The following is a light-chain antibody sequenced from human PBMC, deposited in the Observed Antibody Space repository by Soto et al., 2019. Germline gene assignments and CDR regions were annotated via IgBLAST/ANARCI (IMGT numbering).Light chain of an antibody. Sequence: IQMTQSPSSLSASVGDRVTITCRASQAISNSLAWYQQKPGKVPKLLMYSASTLQSGVPSRFSGSGSGTDFTLTFSSLQPEDVATYYCQKYNIAPWTFGQGTTVEI. CDR3: QKYNIAPWT. V-gene: IGKV1-27*01. CDR2: SAS. CDR1: QAISNS. J-gene: IGKJ1*01.